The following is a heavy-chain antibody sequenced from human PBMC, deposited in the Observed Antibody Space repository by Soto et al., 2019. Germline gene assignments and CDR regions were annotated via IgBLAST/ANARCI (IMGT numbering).Heavy chain of an antibody. J-gene: IGHJ4*02. Sequence: SETLSLTCTVSGGSISTYFWSWIRQPAGGGLEWIGRIYTTGSTNYNPSLKSRVTMSLDTSRNQFSLKLSSVTAADTAVYFCARSVAVPGAHIDYWGQGTQVTVSS. V-gene: IGHV4-4*07. D-gene: IGHD6-19*01. CDR3: ARSVAVPGAHIDY. CDR2: IYTTGST. CDR1: GGSISTYF.